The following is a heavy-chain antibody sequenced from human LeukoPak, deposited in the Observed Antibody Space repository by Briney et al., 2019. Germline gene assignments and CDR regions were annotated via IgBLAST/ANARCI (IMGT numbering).Heavy chain of an antibody. CDR1: GNYR. V-gene: IGHV3-74*01. CDR3: VSFYEAY. CDR2: INSDGSWT. J-gene: IGHJ4*02. D-gene: IGHD2/OR15-2a*01. Sequence: GGSLRLSCAASGNYRMHWVRQAPGKGLVWVSHINSDGSWTSYADSVKGRFTISKDNAKNTVYLQMNNLRAEDTAVYYCVSFYEAYWGRGTLVTVSS.